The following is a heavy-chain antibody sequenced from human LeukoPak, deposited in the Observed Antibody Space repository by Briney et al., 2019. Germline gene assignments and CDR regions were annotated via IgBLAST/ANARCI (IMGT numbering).Heavy chain of an antibody. J-gene: IGHJ4*02. V-gene: IGHV3-33*01. Sequence: GGSLRLSCAASGFTFSSYGMHWVRQAPGKGLEWVALIWYDGSNKYYADSVKGRFTISRDNSKNTQYLQMNSLRAEDTAVYYCARDLRDYWGQGTLVTVSS. CDR2: IWYDGSNK. CDR3: ARDLRDY. CDR1: GFTFSSYG.